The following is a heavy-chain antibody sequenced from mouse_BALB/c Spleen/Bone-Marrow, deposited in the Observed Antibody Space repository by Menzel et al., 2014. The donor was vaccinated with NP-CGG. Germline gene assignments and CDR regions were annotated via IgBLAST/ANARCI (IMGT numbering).Heavy chain of an antibody. CDR2: IWSDGST. CDR1: GFSLTSYG. V-gene: IGHV2-6-2*01. CDR3: ARHRYDVGAMDY. Sequence: QVQLQQSGPDLVAPSQSLSISCTVSGFSLTSYGVHWVRQPPGKGLEWLVVIWSDGSTTYNSHLKSRLSIIKDNSKCQVFLKMNSLQTDDTAMYYCARHRYDVGAMDYWDQGTSDTVSS. D-gene: IGHD2-12*01. J-gene: IGHJ4*01.